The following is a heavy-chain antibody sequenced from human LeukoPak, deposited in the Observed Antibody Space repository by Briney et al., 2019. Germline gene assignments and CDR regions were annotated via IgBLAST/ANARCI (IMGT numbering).Heavy chain of an antibody. CDR3: ARLKARDAFDI. Sequence: SQTLSLTCTVACGSISSYSWNWIRQSPGRGLEWIGFVYYSGSTMYNPSLRSRVTISVDTSKNQFSLKLSSVTAADTAVYYCARLKARDAFDIWGQGTMVTVSS. CDR1: CGSISSYS. CDR2: VYYSGST. V-gene: IGHV4-59*08. J-gene: IGHJ3*02.